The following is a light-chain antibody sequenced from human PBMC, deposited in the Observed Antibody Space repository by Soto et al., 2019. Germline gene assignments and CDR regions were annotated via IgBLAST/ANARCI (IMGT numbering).Light chain of an antibody. Sequence: DIQMTQSPSSLSAYVGGRVTITCRSSQSIFSYLNWYQQKAGEAPQLLIYAASSLQSGVPARFSAGGSGKDFTLSISSLQPEDSAIYYCQQTYSGPRTFGQGTKLEIK. CDR3: QQTYSGPRT. J-gene: IGKJ2*02. CDR1: QSIFSY. V-gene: IGKV1-39*01. CDR2: AAS.